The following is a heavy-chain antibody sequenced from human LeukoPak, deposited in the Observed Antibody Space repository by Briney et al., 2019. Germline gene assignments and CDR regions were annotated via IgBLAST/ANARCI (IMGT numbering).Heavy chain of an antibody. CDR3: TRAPYSNYVNLDY. D-gene: IGHD4-11*01. CDR2: IRSKAFGGTT. V-gene: IGHV3-49*04. J-gene: IGHJ4*02. CDR1: EFTFGDYA. Sequence: PGGSLRLSCTASEFTFGDYAMTWVRQAPGKGLEWVGFIRSKAFGGTTEYAASVKGRFTISRDDSKSIAYLQMNSLKTEDTAVCYCTRAPYSNYVNLDYWGQGTLVTVSS.